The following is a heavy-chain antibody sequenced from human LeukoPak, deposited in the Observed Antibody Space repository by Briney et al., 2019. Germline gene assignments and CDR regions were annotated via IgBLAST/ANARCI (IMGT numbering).Heavy chain of an antibody. CDR1: GFTFDDYA. Sequence: GGSPRLSCAASGFTFDDYAMHWVRQAPGKGLEWVSLISGDGGSTYYADSVKGRFTISRDNSKNSLYLQMNSLRTEDTALYYCAKDKYSGSYQDAFDIWGPGTMVTVSS. CDR2: ISGDGGST. V-gene: IGHV3-43*02. CDR3: AKDKYSGSYQDAFDI. J-gene: IGHJ3*02. D-gene: IGHD1-26*01.